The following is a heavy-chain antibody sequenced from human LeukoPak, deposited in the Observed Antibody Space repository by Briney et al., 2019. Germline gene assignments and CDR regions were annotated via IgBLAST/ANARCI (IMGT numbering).Heavy chain of an antibody. V-gene: IGHV1-46*01. D-gene: IGHD3-10*01. Sequence: ASVKVSCKASGYTFTSYYMHWVRQAPGQGLEWMGIINPSGGSTSYAQKFQGRVTMTRDTSTSTVYMELSSLRSEDTAVYYCATMQGFGELLEAWFDPWGQGTLVTVSS. CDR2: INPSGGST. CDR3: ATMQGFGELLEAWFDP. J-gene: IGHJ5*02. CDR1: GYTFTSYY.